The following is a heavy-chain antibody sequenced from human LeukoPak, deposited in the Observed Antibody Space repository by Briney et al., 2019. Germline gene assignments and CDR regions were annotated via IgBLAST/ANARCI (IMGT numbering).Heavy chain of an antibody. J-gene: IGHJ5*02. CDR3: ARVPEAAAGTYWFDP. Sequence: ASVKVSCKASGYTFTGYYMHWVRQAPGQGLEWMGWINPNSGGTNYAQKFQGRVTMTRNTSISTAYMELSRLRSDDTAVYYCARVPEAAAGTYWFDPWGQGTLDTVPS. D-gene: IGHD6-13*01. CDR1: GYTFTGYY. V-gene: IGHV1-2*02. CDR2: INPNSGGT.